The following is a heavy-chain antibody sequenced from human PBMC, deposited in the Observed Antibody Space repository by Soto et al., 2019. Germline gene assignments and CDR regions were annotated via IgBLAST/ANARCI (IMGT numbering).Heavy chain of an antibody. D-gene: IGHD2-15*01. J-gene: IGHJ2*01. CDR3: VKKSCSHTRCYTGWFFDL. V-gene: IGHV3-9*01. Sequence: EVQLVQSGGGLAHPGGSLRLSCEASGFIFEDYDMHWVRQPPGKGLQWVSGISWNSGDKDYGDSVKGRFTISRDNAKNSLDLQMSSLRDEDTATYYCVKKSCSHTRCYTGWFFDLWGRGTLVTVSS. CDR1: GFIFEDYD. CDR2: ISWNSGDK.